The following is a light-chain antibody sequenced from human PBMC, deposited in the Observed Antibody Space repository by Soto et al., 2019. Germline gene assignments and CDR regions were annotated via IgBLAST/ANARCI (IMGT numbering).Light chain of an antibody. Sequence: EIVMTQSPATLSVSPGETATLSCRASQSISGNLAWYQQKPGQVPRLLMFRTSTRATGFPARFSGSGSGTEFNLTISSLQSEDFGIYYCQQYNNWPRATFGGGTKVDTK. J-gene: IGKJ4*01. CDR1: QSISGN. V-gene: IGKV3-15*01. CDR2: RTS. CDR3: QQYNNWPRAT.